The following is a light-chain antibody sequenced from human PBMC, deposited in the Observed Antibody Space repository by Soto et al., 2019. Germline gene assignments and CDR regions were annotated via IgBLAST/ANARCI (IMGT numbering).Light chain of an antibody. Sequence: DIVMTQSPLSLPVTPGEPASISCRSSQSLLHTNGYNYLDWYLQKPRQSPQVLVYLGSNRSSGVPDRFSGSGSGTDFTLKISRVEAEDVGVYYCMQALQTPYTFGQGTKVDIK. CDR1: QSLLHTNGYNY. CDR3: MQALQTPYT. V-gene: IGKV2-28*01. CDR2: LGS. J-gene: IGKJ2*01.